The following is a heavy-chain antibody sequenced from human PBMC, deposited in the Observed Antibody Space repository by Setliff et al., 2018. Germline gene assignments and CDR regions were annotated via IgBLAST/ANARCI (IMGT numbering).Heavy chain of an antibody. Sequence: PGGSLRLSCAASGFTFDDYAMHWVRQAPGKGLEWVSFISGSGGSTYYADSVKGRFTISRDNSKNTLYLQVNSLRAEDTAVYYCAKIRSGWYEAIDYWGQGTLVTVSS. CDR2: ISGSGGST. V-gene: IGHV3-23*01. J-gene: IGHJ4*02. CDR3: AKIRSGWYEAIDY. D-gene: IGHD6-19*01. CDR1: GFTFDDYA.